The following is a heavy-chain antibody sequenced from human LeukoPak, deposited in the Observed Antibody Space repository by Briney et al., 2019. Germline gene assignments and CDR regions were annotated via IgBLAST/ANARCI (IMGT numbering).Heavy chain of an antibody. D-gene: IGHD1-26*01. V-gene: IGHV4-4*09. CDR3: GRLRGDRTATVDF. Sequence: PSETLSLTCSVSGDSIRRSYWSWIRQPPGEGLEWIGYISTIGGTDYSPSLIGRVTISLDTSDNQFSLTLNSVTAADTAVYYCGRLRGDRTATVDFWGQGTLVTVSS. CDR1: GDSIRRSY. J-gene: IGHJ4*02. CDR2: ISTIGGT.